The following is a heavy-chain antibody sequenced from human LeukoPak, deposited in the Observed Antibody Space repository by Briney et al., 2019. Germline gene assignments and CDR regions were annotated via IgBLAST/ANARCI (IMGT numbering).Heavy chain of an antibody. CDR1: GGTFSSYA. J-gene: IGHJ5*02. CDR2: IIPIFGTA. Sequence: ASVKVSCKASGGTFSSYAISWVRQAPGQGLEWMGGIIPIFGTANYAQKFQGRVTITADKSTSTAYMELSSLRSEDTAVYYCARGVRGVIRFDPWGQGTLVTVSS. V-gene: IGHV1-69*06. D-gene: IGHD3-10*01. CDR3: ARGVRGVIRFDP.